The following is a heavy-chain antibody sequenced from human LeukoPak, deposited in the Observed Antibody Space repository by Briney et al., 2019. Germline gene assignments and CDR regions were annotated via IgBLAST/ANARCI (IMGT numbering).Heavy chain of an antibody. J-gene: IGHJ5*02. CDR1: GFTFSSYA. CDR2: ISGSGGST. D-gene: IGHD6-13*01. V-gene: IGHV3-23*01. CDR3: AKASGPIAAAGALYNWFDP. Sequence: GGSLRLSCAASGFTFSSYAMSWVRQAPGKGLEWVSAISGSGGSTYYADSVKGRFTISRDNSKNTLYLQMNSLRAEDTAVYYCAKASGPIAAAGALYNWFDPWDQGTLVTVSS.